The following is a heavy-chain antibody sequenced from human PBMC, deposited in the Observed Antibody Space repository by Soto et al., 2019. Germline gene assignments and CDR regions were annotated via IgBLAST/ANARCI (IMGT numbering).Heavy chain of an antibody. CDR2: ISGSGDST. D-gene: IGHD2-21*01. Sequence: GGSLRLSCAASGFTFVNYAIIFFRHSPFRGLEWVSVISGSGDSTSYADSVKGRFTISRDNSKNTLYLQMNSLRAEDTAVYYCAKYFGYYGGDFDYWGQGTLVTVSS. J-gene: IGHJ4*02. CDR1: GFTFVNYA. V-gene: IGHV3-23*01. CDR3: AKYFGYYGGDFDY.